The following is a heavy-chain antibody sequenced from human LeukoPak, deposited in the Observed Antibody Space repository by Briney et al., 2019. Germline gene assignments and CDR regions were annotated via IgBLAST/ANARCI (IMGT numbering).Heavy chain of an antibody. CDR2: IYYSGST. V-gene: IGHV4-31*03. CDR3: ARGYCSSTSCYKLDP. Sequence: SETLSLTCTVSGGSISSGGYSWSWIRQHPGKGLEWIGYIYYSGSTYYNPSLKSRVTISVDTSKNRFSLKLSSVTAADTAVYYCARGYCSSTSCYKLDPWGQGTLVTVSS. J-gene: IGHJ5*02. D-gene: IGHD2-2*02. CDR1: GGSISSGGYS.